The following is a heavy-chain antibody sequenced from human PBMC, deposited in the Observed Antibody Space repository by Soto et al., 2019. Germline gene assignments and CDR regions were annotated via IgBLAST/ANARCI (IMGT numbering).Heavy chain of an antibody. CDR2: ISSNGGST. V-gene: IGHV3-64*01. CDR1: GFTFSSYA. CDR3: ARALTPPGDYYDSSGYDDY. J-gene: IGHJ4*02. Sequence: EVQLVESGGGLVQPGGSLRLSCAASGFTFSSYAMHWVRQAPGKGLEYVSAISSNGGSTYYANSVKGRFTISRDNSKNTLYLQMGSLRAEDMAVYYCARALTPPGDYYDSSGYDDYWGQGPLVTVSS. D-gene: IGHD3-22*01.